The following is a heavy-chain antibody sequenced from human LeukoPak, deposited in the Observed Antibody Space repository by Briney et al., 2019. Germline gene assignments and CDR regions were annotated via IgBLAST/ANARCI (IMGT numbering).Heavy chain of an antibody. CDR2: ISAYNGNT. CDR3: ARVWRTSVWRSTWEDY. Sequence: GASVKVSCKASGYTFTSYGISWVRQAPGQGLEWMGWISAYNGNTNYAQKLQGRVTMTTDTSTSTAYMELRSLRSDDTAVYYCARVWRTSVWRSTWEDYWGQGTLVTVSS. D-gene: IGHD1-26*01. V-gene: IGHV1-18*01. CDR1: GYTFTSYG. J-gene: IGHJ4*02.